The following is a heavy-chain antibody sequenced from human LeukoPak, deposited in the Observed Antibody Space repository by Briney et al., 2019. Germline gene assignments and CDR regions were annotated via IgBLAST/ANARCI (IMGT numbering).Heavy chain of an antibody. CDR2: MEKELNGYAT. V-gene: IGHV3-73*01. CDR1: GFXFSDSP. J-gene: IGHJ5*02. Sequence: GGSLKLSCAASGFXFSDSPIHWVRQASGKGQEWLGLMEKELNGYATAYAASVRGRFTISRDDPQNTAYLQMDSLKTEDTALYYCTRDSGTYNWLDPWGQGTLVTVSS. CDR3: TRDSGTYNWLDP. D-gene: IGHD1-26*01.